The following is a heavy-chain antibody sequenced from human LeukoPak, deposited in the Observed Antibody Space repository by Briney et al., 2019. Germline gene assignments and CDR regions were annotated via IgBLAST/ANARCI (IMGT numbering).Heavy chain of an antibody. J-gene: IGHJ3*02. V-gene: IGHV4-59*01. CDR2: IYYSGST. CDR3: ARDSGTGTTYYAFDI. D-gene: IGHD1-7*01. CDR1: GSSISSYY. Sequence: PSETLSLTCTVSGSSISSYYWSWIRQPPGKGLEWIGYIYYSGSTNYNPSLKSRVTISVDTSKNQFSLKLSSVTAADTAVYYCARDSGTGTTYYAFDIWGQGTMVTVSS.